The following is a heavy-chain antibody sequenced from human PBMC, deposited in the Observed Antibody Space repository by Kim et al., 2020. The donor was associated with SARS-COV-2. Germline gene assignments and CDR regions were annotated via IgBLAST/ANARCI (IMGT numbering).Heavy chain of an antibody. V-gene: IGHV4-39*01. CDR1: GGSISSSSYY. J-gene: IGHJ4*02. D-gene: IGHD6-19*01. Sequence: SETLSLPCTVSGGSISSSSYYWGWIRQPPGKGLEWIGSIYYSGSTYYNPSLKSRVTISVDTSKNQFSLKLSSVTAADTAVYYCARHFGLHGGWYVDYWGQGTLVTVSS. CDR3: ARHFGLHGGWYVDY. CDR2: IYYSGST.